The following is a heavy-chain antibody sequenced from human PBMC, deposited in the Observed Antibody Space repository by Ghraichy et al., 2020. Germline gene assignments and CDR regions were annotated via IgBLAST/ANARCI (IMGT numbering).Heavy chain of an antibody. Sequence: GESLNISCAASGFTFSSYSMNWVRQAPGKGLEWVSSISSSSSYIYYADSVKGRFTISRDNAKNSLYLQMNSLRAEDTAVYYCARDLTGSSWYQGSFDYWGQGTLVTVSS. D-gene: IGHD6-13*01. V-gene: IGHV3-21*01. CDR2: ISSSSSYI. CDR3: ARDLTGSSWYQGSFDY. CDR1: GFTFSSYS. J-gene: IGHJ4*02.